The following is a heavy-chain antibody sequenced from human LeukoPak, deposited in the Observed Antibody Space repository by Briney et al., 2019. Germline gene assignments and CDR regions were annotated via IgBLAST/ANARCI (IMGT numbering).Heavy chain of an antibody. CDR3: ARDESIAAAGTFDY. CDR1: GFTFSSYY. V-gene: IGHV3-74*01. CDR2: INSDGSST. J-gene: IGHJ4*02. Sequence: GGSLRLSCAASGFTFSSYYMHWVRQGPGKGLEWVSHINSDGSSTSYADSVKGRFTISRDNSKNTLYLQMNSLRAEDTAVYYCARDESIAAAGTFDYWGQGTLATVSS. D-gene: IGHD6-13*01.